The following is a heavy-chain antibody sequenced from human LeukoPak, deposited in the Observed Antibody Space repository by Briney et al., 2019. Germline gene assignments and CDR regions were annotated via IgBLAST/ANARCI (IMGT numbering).Heavy chain of an antibody. CDR3: ARGLGGASYHMDV. Sequence: SETLSLTCTVSGGSISSYYWSWIRQPPGKGLEWIGYIYYSGSTNYNPSLKSRVTISVDTSKNQFSLKLSSVTAADTAVYYCARGLGGASYHMDVWGKGTTVTVSS. CDR2: IYYSGST. CDR1: GGSISSYY. J-gene: IGHJ6*03. D-gene: IGHD3-16*01. V-gene: IGHV4-59*01.